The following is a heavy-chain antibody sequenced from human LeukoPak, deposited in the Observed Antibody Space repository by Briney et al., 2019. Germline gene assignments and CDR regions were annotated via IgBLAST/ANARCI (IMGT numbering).Heavy chain of an antibody. CDR3: ATLQSSGYDYSDY. Sequence: GGSLRLSCAASGFTFSSYAMSWVRQAPGKGLEWVSAISGSGGSTYYADSVKGRFTISRDNSKNTLYLQMNSLRAEDTAVYYCATLQSSGYDYSDYWGQGILVTVSS. D-gene: IGHD3-22*01. V-gene: IGHV3-23*01. CDR1: GFTFSSYA. CDR2: ISGSGGST. J-gene: IGHJ4*02.